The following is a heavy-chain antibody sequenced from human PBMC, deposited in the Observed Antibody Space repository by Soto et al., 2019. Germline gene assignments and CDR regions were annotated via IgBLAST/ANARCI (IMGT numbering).Heavy chain of an antibody. J-gene: IGHJ3*02. V-gene: IGHV1-58*02. D-gene: IGHD2-15*01. CDR3: AAGYCSGGSCYVAFDI. CDR2: IVVGSGNT. Sequence: GASVKVSCKASGFTFTSSAMQLVRQARGQRLEWIGWIVVGSGNTNYAQKFQERVTITRDMSTSTAYMELSSLRSEDTAVYYCAAGYCSGGSCYVAFDIWGQGTMVTVSS. CDR1: GFTFTSSA.